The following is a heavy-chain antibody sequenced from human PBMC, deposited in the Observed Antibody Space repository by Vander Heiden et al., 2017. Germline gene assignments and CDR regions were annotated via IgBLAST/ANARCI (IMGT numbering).Heavy chain of an antibody. CDR1: RGSVRSSAYF. J-gene: IGHJ2*01. V-gene: IGHV4-39*01. CDR2: IFYAGNT. Sequence: QLQLQASGPGLVRPSETLSLTCSVSRGSVRSSAYFWAWIRQPPGKGLEWIASIFYAGNTFYNPSLKSRVSISVDMPSDQFSLKLTSVIASDTAVYYCARHDSGLWYFDLWGRGTLVTASS. CDR3: ARHDSGLWYFDL. D-gene: IGHD3-10*01.